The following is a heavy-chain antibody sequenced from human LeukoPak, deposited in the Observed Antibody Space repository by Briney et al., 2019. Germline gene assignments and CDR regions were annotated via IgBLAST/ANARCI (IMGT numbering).Heavy chain of an antibody. CDR1: GGSISSSSYY. CDR2: IYYSGST. J-gene: IGHJ5*02. CDR3: AKGAWFGESMSLNWFDP. V-gene: IGHV4-39*07. D-gene: IGHD3-10*01. Sequence: PSETLSLTCTVSGGSISSSSYYWGWIRQPPGKGLEWIGSIYYSGSTYYNPSLKSRVTISVDKSKNQFSLKLSSVTAADTAVYYCAKGAWFGESMSLNWFDPWGQGTLVTVSS.